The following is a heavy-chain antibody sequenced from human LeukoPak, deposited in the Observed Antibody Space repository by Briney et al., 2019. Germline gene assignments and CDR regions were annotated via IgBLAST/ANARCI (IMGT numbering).Heavy chain of an antibody. CDR3: AKSGGYGLIDC. J-gene: IGHJ4*02. CDR1: GFTFSSYA. Sequence: GSLRLSCAASGFTFSSYAMSWVRQAPGKGLEWIGNIYHSGSTYYNASLQSRVTISIDTSKNQFSLRLNSVTAADTAMYYCAKSGGYGLIDCWGQGTLVTVSS. V-gene: IGHV4-59*04. CDR2: IYHSGST. D-gene: IGHD1-26*01.